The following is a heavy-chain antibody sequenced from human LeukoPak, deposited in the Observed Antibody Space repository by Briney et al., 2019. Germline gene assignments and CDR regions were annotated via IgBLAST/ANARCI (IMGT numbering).Heavy chain of an antibody. CDR1: GGSMNGYF. V-gene: IGHV4-59*08. D-gene: IGHD3-22*01. CDR3: ARAYYYDSSGYLST. J-gene: IGHJ5*02. Sequence: SETLSLTCTVSGGSMNGYFWSWIRQSPGKGLEWIAYMYYGGSANYNPSVKSRVTISVDTSQNQFSLKLSSVTAADTAVYYCARAYYYDSSGYLSTWGQGTLVTVSS. CDR2: MYYGGSA.